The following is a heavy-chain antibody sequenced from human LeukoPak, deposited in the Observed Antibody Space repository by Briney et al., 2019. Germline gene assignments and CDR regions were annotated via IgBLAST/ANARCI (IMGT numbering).Heavy chain of an antibody. J-gene: IGHJ3*02. Sequence: ASVKVSCKASGYTFTSYGISWVRQAPGQGLEWMGWISAYNGNTNYAQKLQGRVTMNTDTSTSTACMDLRSLRSDDTAVYYCAREGDSYNLGGAFDIWGQGTMVTVSS. CDR3: AREGDSYNLGGAFDI. CDR1: GYTFTSYG. D-gene: IGHD5-24*01. CDR2: ISAYNGNT. V-gene: IGHV1-18*01.